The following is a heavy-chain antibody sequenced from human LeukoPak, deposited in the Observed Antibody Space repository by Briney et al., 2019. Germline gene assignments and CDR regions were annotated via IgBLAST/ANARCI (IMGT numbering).Heavy chain of an antibody. CDR3: ARDHSSSWYIDY. Sequence: SETLSLTCTVSGGSISSSSYYWGWIRQPPGKGLEWIGSIYYSGSTYYNPSLKSRVTISVDTSKNQFSLKLSSVTAADTAVYYCARDHSSSWYIDYWGQGTLVTVSS. J-gene: IGHJ4*02. D-gene: IGHD6-13*01. CDR1: GGSISSSSYY. V-gene: IGHV4-39*01. CDR2: IYYSGST.